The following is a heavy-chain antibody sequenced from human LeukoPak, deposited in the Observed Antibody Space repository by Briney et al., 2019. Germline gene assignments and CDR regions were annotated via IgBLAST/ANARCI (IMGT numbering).Heavy chain of an antibody. CDR3: ARALLYYDFWSGNYYYYYMDV. Sequence: ASVKVSCKASGYTFTGYYMHWVRQAPGQGLEWMGWINPNSGGTNYAQKFQGRVTMTRDTSISTAYMELSRLRSDDTALYYCARALLYYDFWSGNYYYYYMDVWGKGTTVTVSS. CDR2: INPNSGGT. CDR1: GYTFTGYY. V-gene: IGHV1-2*02. J-gene: IGHJ6*03. D-gene: IGHD3-3*01.